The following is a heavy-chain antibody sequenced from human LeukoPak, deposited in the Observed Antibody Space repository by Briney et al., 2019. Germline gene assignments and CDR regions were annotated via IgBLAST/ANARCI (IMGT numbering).Heavy chain of an antibody. J-gene: IGHJ4*02. CDR2: IYYSGST. D-gene: IGHD3-9*01. V-gene: IGHV4-30-4*01. Sequence: SETLSLTCTVSGGSISSGDYYWSWIRQPPGKGLERIGYIYYSGSTYYNPSLKSRVTISVDTSKNQFSLKLSSVTAADTAVYYCARVGTYYDILTGFDYWGQGTLVTVSS. CDR3: ARVGTYYDILTGFDY. CDR1: GGSISSGDYY.